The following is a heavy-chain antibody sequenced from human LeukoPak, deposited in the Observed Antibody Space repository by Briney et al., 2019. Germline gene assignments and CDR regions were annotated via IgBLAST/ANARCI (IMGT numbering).Heavy chain of an antibody. V-gene: IGHV4-59*01. CDR1: GGSISSDY. J-gene: IGHJ4*02. CDR3: AREGRLMGYSGGLGFVY. Sequence: PSETLSLTCTVSGGSISSDYWGWIRQPPGKGLEWIGNTYYSGSTIYNPSLKSRVTISVDTSKNQFSLKLSSVTAADTAVYYCAREGRLMGYSGGLGFVYWGQGTLVTVSS. CDR2: TYYSGST. D-gene: IGHD6-19*01.